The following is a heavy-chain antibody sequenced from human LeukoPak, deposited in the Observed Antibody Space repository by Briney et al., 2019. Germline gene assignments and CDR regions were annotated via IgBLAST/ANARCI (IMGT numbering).Heavy chain of an antibody. J-gene: IGHJ4*02. V-gene: IGHV3-23*01. CDR3: ATAPIVGAPPDFDY. Sequence: PGGSLRLSCAASGFTFSNYGMNWVRQAPGKGLEWVSAISGSGGSTYYADSVKGRFTISRDNSKNTLYLQMNSLRAEDTAVYYCATAPIVGAPPDFDYWGQGTLVTVSS. CDR2: ISGSGGST. D-gene: IGHD1-26*01. CDR1: GFTFSNYG.